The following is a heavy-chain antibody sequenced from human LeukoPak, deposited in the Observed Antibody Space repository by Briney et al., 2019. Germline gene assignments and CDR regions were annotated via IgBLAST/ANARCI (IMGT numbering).Heavy chain of an antibody. CDR3: ARLSYYYDSSGYYPPGAYYYYYYMDV. CDR1: GGSISNYY. CDR2: IYYSGST. Sequence: PSETLSLTCTVSGGSISNYYWSWIRQPPGKGLEWIGYIYYSGSTNYNPSLKSRVTISVDTSKNQFSLKLSSVTAAHTAVYYCARLSYYYDSSGYYPPGAYYYYYYMDVWGKGTTVTVSS. J-gene: IGHJ6*03. V-gene: IGHV4-59*01. D-gene: IGHD3-22*01.